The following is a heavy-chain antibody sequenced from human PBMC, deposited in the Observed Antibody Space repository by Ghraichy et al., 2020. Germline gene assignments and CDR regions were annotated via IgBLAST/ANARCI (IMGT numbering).Heavy chain of an antibody. CDR1: GGSISSGDYY. V-gene: IGHV4-30-4*01. D-gene: IGHD5-12*01. CDR3: ARGEDIVALGFDY. Sequence: SETLSLTCTVSGGSISSGDYYWSWIRQPPGKGLEWIGYIYYSGSTYYNPSLKSRVTISVDTSKNQFSLKLSSVTAADTAVYYCARGEDIVALGFDYWGQGTLVTVSS. CDR2: IYYSGST. J-gene: IGHJ4*02.